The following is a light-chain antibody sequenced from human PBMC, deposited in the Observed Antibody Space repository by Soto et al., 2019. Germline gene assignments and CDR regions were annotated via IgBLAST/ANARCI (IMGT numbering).Light chain of an antibody. J-gene: IGKJ4*01. V-gene: IGKV3-11*01. CDR2: DAS. CDR3: QQRVDWLT. Sequence: EIVLTQSPGTLSLSPRDRATLSCRASQSVSIYLAWYQQKPGQAPRLLIYDASNRVTGIPATFSGSGSGTDFTLITSSVEPEDFAFYYCQQRVDWLTFGGGTKLEIK. CDR1: QSVSIY.